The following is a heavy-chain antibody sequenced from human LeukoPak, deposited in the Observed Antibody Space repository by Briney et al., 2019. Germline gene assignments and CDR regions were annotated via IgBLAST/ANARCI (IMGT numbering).Heavy chain of an antibody. D-gene: IGHD4-11*01. V-gene: IGHV3-33*01. CDR1: GFTFSSYG. Sequence: GGSLRLSCAASGFTFSSYGMHWVRQAPGKGLEWVAVIWYDGSNKYYADSVKGRFTISRDNSKNTLYLQMNSLGAEDTAVYYCARDSVSNYYFDYWGQGTLVTVSS. CDR2: IWYDGSNK. CDR3: ARDSVSNYYFDY. J-gene: IGHJ4*02.